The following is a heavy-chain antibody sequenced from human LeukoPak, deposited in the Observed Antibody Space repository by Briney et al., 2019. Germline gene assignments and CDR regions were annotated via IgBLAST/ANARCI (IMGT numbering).Heavy chain of an antibody. CDR2: IRYDGSNK. V-gene: IGHV3-30*02. CDR1: GFTFSSYS. J-gene: IGHJ4*02. D-gene: IGHD1-14*01. Sequence: PPGGSLRLSCAASGFTFSSYSMNWVRQAPGKGLEWVAFIRYDGSNKYYADSVKGRFTISRDNSKKTLYLQMNSLRAEDTAVYYCAKDPPTTPRGDWVDYWGQGTLVTVSS. CDR3: AKDPPTTPRGDWVDY.